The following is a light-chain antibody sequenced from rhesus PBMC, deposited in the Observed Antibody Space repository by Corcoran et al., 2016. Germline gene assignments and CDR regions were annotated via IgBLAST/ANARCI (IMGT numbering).Light chain of an antibody. Sequence: QAALTQPRSVSGSPGQSVTISCTGTSSVIGGYNYVSWYQQHPGTAPKLMIYEVSKRPSGVSDRFSGSKSGNTASLTISGLQAEDSADYYCNSYAGSNTFIFGAGTRLTVL. CDR1: SSVIGGYNY. V-gene: IGLV2-32*02. CDR2: EVS. J-gene: IGLJ1*01. CDR3: NSYAGSNTFI.